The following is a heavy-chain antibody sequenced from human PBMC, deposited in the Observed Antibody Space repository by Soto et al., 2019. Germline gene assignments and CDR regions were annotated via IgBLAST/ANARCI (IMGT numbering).Heavy chain of an antibody. CDR1: GFTFSSYA. CDR3: ARETQGVVTRYYYYYYGMDV. J-gene: IGHJ6*02. V-gene: IGHV3-30-3*01. Sequence: GGSLRLSCAASGFTFSSYAMHWVRQAPGKGLEWVAVISYDGSNKYYADSVKGRFTISRDNSKNTLYLQMNSLRAEDTAVYYCARETQGVVTRYYYYYYGMDVWGQGTTVTVSS. CDR2: ISYDGSNK. D-gene: IGHD3-3*01.